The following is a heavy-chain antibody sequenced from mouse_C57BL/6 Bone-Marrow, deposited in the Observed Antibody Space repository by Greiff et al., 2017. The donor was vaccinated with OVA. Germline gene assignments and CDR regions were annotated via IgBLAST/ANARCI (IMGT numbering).Heavy chain of an antibody. CDR1: GYAFSNYW. V-gene: IGHV1-80*01. J-gene: IGHJ3*01. CDR2: IYPGDGDT. CDR3: ARGAY. Sequence: VQLQESGAELVKPGASVKISCKASGYAFSNYWMNWVKQRPGKGLAWIGQIYPGDGDTNYNGKFKGKASLTADKSSSTGYIQLSSLTSEDSAVYFCARGAYWGQGTLVTVSA.